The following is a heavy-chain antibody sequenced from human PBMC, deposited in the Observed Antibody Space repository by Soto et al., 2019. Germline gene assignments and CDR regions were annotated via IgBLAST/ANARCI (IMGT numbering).Heavy chain of an antibody. CDR2: ISYDGSSK. Sequence: PGGSLRVSCAASGFTFSTYTMHWVRQAPGKGLEWVAVISYDGSSKNYADSVKGRFTISRDNSKNTLYLQMNSLRAEDTAVYSCARDVYSSSHYGMDVWGQGTTVTVSS. D-gene: IGHD6-13*01. CDR1: GFTFSTYT. J-gene: IGHJ6*02. CDR3: ARDVYSSSHYGMDV. V-gene: IGHV3-30-3*01.